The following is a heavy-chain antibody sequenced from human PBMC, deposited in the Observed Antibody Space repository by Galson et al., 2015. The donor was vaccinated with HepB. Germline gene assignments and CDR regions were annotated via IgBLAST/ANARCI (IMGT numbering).Heavy chain of an antibody. CDR2: IYNSGST. J-gene: IGHJ6*03. V-gene: IGHV4-59*01. CDR1: GVSIRSYY. D-gene: IGHD6-6*01. CDR3: ARVEVGSSPDYYYCYMDV. Sequence: LSLTCTVSGVSIRSYYWSWIRQPPGKGLEWIGYIYNSGSTKYNPSLKSRVTISVDTSKNQFFLKLSSVTAADTAVYYCARVEVGSSPDYYYCYMDVWGKGTTVTVSS.